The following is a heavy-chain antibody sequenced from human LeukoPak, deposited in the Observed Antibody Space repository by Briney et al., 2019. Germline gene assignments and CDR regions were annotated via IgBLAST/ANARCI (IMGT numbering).Heavy chain of an antibody. J-gene: IGHJ3*02. D-gene: IGHD3-22*01. CDR3: AKDSSGYTDAFDI. CDR1: GFTFRNYA. Sequence: GGSLRLSCAASGFTFRNYAMSWVRQAPGKGLEWVSGISWNSGSIGYADSVKGRFTISRDNAKNSLYLQMNSLRAEDTALYYCAKDSSGYTDAFDIWGQGTMVTVSS. CDR2: ISWNSGSI. V-gene: IGHV3-9*01.